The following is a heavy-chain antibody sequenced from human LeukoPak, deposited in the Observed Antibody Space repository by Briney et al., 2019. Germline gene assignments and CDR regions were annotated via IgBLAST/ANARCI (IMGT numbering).Heavy chain of an antibody. V-gene: IGHV1-2*02. CDR3: TRDGYSGAAFDY. Sequence: ASVKVSCMASGFTFTGYFIHWVRQAPRQRLEWMGWIHPNNSVIKYAQKFQGRVTMTRDTSINTDYMELSRLRSDDTALYYCTRDGYSGAAFDYWGQGTLVTVSS. D-gene: IGHD6-13*01. CDR2: IHPNNSVI. J-gene: IGHJ4*02. CDR1: GFTFTGYF.